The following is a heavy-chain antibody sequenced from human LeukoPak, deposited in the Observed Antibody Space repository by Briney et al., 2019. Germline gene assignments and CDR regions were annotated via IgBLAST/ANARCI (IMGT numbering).Heavy chain of an antibody. CDR1: GGSISSGGYY. CDR2: IYYSGST. Sequence: SETLSPTCTVSGGSISSGGYYWSWIRQHPGKGLEWIGHIYYSGSTYYNPSLKSRVTISVDTSKNQFSLKLSSVTAADTAVYYCARAFRDVWGSYRPFDYWGQGTLVTVSS. V-gene: IGHV4-31*03. J-gene: IGHJ4*02. D-gene: IGHD3-16*02. CDR3: ARAFRDVWGSYRPFDY.